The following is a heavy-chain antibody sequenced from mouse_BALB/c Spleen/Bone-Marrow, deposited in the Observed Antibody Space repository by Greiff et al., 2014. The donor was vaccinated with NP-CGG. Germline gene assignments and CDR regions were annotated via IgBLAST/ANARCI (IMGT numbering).Heavy chain of an antibody. CDR3: TREYYANLDFDY. Sequence: VKLQESGAELVRPGASVKLSCKASGYTFTSYWMNWVKQRPEQGLEWIGRIDPYDSETHYNQKFKDKAILTVDKSSSTAYMQLSSLTSEGSAVYYCTREYYANLDFDYWGQGTTLTVSS. V-gene: IGHV1-52*01. J-gene: IGHJ2*01. D-gene: IGHD2-1*01. CDR1: GYTFTSYW. CDR2: IDPYDSET.